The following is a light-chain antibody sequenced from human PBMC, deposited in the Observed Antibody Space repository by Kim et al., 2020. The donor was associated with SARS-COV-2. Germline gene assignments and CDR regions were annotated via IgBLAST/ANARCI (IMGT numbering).Light chain of an antibody. CDR1: KSGDIN. CDR3: QVWDGSSDHWV. CDR2: DDT. J-gene: IGLJ3*02. V-gene: IGLV3-21*02. Sequence: APGETARITCGGNKSGDINVHWYQRRPSQAPVLVLSDDTDRPSGIPERFSGSDSGNTATLTINRVEAGDEADYYCQVWDGSSDHWVFGGGTQLTVL.